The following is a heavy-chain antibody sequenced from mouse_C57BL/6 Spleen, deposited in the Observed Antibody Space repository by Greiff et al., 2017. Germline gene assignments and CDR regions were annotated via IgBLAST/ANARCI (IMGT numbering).Heavy chain of an antibody. CDR3: AREKGRITTERYFDY. V-gene: IGHV2-9-1*01. CDR2: IWTGGGT. D-gene: IGHD1-1*01. J-gene: IGHJ2*01. Sequence: VQLKESGPGLVAPSQSLSITCTVSGFSLTSYAISWVRQPPGKGLEWLGVIWTGGGTNYNSALKSRLSISKDNSKSQVFLQMNSLQTDDTARYYCAREKGRITTERYFDYWGQGTTLTVSS. CDR1: GFSLTSYA.